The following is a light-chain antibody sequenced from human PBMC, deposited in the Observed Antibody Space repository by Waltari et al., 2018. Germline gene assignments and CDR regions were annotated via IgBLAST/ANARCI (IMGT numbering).Light chain of an antibody. CDR1: RSGVGSYNY. V-gene: IGLV2-14*01. Sequence: SALTQPAPVPGSPGPPIPSASTRTRSGVGSYNYAAWYQQHPGKATKLMIYEVSNQPSGVSNRFAGSKAGNTASLTISGLQAEDEADYYCSSYTSSSTVVFGGGTKLTVL. CDR3: SSYTSSSTVV. CDR2: EVS. J-gene: IGLJ2*01.